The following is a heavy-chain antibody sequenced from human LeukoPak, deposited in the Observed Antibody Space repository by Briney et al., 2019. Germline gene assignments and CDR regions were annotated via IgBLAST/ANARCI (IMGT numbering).Heavy chain of an antibody. Sequence: SETLSLTCAVSGYSFSSGYYWGWIRQPPGKGLEWIGSIYHSGSTYYNPSLKSRVTISVDTSKNQFSLKLSSVTAADTAVYYCARVSREFDYVWGSYRRDAFDIWGQGTMVTVSS. CDR3: ARVSREFDYVWGSYRRDAFDI. CDR2: IYHSGST. J-gene: IGHJ3*02. V-gene: IGHV4-38-2*01. CDR1: GYSFSSGYY. D-gene: IGHD3-16*02.